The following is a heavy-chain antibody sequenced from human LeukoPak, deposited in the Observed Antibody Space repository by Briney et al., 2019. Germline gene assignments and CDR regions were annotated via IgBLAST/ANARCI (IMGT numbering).Heavy chain of an antibody. V-gene: IGHV2-70*01. J-gene: IGHJ4*02. CDR1: GFSLNTRARC. CDR2: TDWDDDK. CDR3: ARSFSRRDGYKIDY. Sequence: SGPTLVNPTQTLTLTCTFSGFSLNTRARCVSWMRPPPGKALAGLSHTDWDDDKYYSTSLKTRLTISKDTSKTQVVLTMTNMGPVDTATYYCARSFSRRDGYKIDYWGQGTLVTVSS. D-gene: IGHD5-24*01.